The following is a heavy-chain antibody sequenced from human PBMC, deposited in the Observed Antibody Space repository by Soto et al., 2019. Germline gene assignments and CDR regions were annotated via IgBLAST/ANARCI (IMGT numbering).Heavy chain of an antibody. CDR3: AKSPNFYCSSPNCYKYYFDY. J-gene: IGHJ4*02. CDR2: ISYDGSDK. V-gene: IGHV3-30*18. Sequence: QDHLVESGGGVVQPGTSLRLSCAASGFTFNTYGMHWVRQAPGKGLEWVAVISYDGSDKFYADSVKGRFTISRVNSKNALYLQMSSLRPEDTAIYYCAKSPNFYCSSPNCYKYYFDYWGQGTLVTVSS. D-gene: IGHD2-2*02. CDR1: GFTFNTYG.